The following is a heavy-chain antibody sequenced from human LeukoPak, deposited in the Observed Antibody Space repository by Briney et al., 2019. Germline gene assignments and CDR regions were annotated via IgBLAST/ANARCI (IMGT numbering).Heavy chain of an antibody. J-gene: IGHJ4*02. V-gene: IGHV3-23*01. CDR2: ISGPGASE. CDR1: GFTFGTYA. Sequence: GGSLRLSCAASGFTFGTYAMSWVRQTPGEGLDWVAGISGPGASEFYAESVRGRFTISRDNLKNTLYLQMNSLRAEDTAIYYCAKEIGACTRVFDFWGQGALVTVSS. CDR3: AKEIGACTRVFDF.